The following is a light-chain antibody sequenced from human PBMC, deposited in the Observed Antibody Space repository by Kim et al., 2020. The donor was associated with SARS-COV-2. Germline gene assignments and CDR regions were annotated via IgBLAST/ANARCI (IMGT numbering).Light chain of an antibody. CDR2: QDS. V-gene: IGLV3-1*01. J-gene: IGLJ2*01. CDR3: QAWDSSIVV. Sequence: SYELTQPPSVSVSPGQTASITCSGDKLGDKYACWYQQKPGQSPVLVIHQDSKRPSGIPERFSGSNSGNTATLTISGTQAMDEADYYCQAWDSSIVVVGGG. CDR1: KLGDKY.